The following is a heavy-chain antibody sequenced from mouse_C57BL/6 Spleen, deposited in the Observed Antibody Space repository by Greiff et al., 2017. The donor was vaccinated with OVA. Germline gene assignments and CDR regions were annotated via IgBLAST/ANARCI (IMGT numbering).Heavy chain of an antibody. D-gene: IGHD1-1*02. CDR2: IYPNNGGN. CDR1: GYTFTDYY. Sequence: EVKLVESGPELVKPGASVKMSCKASGYTFTDYYMHWVKQSHGKSLEWIGYIYPNNGGNGYNQKFKGKATLTVDKSSSTAYMELRSLTSEDSAVYYCARRGWERYYCDDWGQGTTLTVSS. J-gene: IGHJ2*01. CDR3: ARRGWERYYCDD. V-gene: IGHV1-34*01.